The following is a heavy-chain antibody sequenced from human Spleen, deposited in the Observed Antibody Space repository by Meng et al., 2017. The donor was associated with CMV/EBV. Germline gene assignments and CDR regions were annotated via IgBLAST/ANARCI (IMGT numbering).Heavy chain of an antibody. D-gene: IGHD4-11*01. Sequence: SGNTFTSYDNKWVQQASGQGIEGMGWMNPNSGNTGYAQKYQGRVNMTRNTSISTAYMELSSLRSEDTAVYYCARGLRTVTTSDWFDPWGQGTLVTVSS. V-gene: IGHV1-8*01. CDR1: GNTFTSYD. J-gene: IGHJ5*02. CDR2: MNPNSGNT. CDR3: ARGLRTVTTSDWFDP.